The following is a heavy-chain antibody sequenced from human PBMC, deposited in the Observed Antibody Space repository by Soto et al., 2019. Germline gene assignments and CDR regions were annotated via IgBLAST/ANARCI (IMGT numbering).Heavy chain of an antibody. CDR3: ARGGIGSGSYYNYYYYYMDV. D-gene: IGHD3-10*01. CDR1: GGSFRGYY. CDR2: INHSGST. V-gene: IGHV4-34*01. J-gene: IGHJ6*03. Sequence: ETLSLTGAVYGGSFRGYYWSWIRQPPGKGLEWIGEINHSGSTNYNPSLKSRVTISVDTSKNQFSLKLSSVTAADTAVYYCARGGIGSGSYYNYYYYYMDVWGKGTTVTVSS.